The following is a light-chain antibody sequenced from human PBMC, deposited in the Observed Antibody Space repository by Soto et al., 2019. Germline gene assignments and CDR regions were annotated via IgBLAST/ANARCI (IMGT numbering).Light chain of an antibody. Sequence: AIQLTQSPSSLSASVGDRVTITCRASQDIRNDLGWYQQKPGKAPKLLIYAAASLQSGVPSRFSGSGSGTDFTLTISSLQPEDFATYYCQQYNSYSGTFGQGTKLEIK. CDR2: AAA. CDR1: QDIRND. CDR3: QQYNSYSGT. V-gene: IGKV1-6*01. J-gene: IGKJ2*01.